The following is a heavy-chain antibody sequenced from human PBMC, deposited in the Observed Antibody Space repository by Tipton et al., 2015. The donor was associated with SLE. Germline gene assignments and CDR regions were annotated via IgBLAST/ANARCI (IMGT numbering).Heavy chain of an antibody. CDR3: ASTLGPELWFDP. Sequence: TLSLTCAVYGGSISSYYWSWIRQPPGKGLEWIGYIYYSGGTYYNPSLKSRVTISVDTSKNQFSLKLSSVTAADTAVYYCASTLGPELWFDPWGQGTLVTVSS. D-gene: IGHD1-26*01. CDR2: IYYSGGT. V-gene: IGHV4-59*08. J-gene: IGHJ5*02. CDR1: GGSISSYY.